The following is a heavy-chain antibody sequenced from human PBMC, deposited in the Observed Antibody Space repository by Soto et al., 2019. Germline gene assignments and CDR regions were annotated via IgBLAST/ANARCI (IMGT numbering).Heavy chain of an antibody. D-gene: IGHD3-22*01. Sequence: PGGSLRLSCAASGFIFRNYAMHWVRQAPGKGLEWVAVISYDGSNKDDADSVRGRFFISRDNSKNTLFLQMNSLRAEDTAVYYCASAYYDSSDQFQDDVFDFWGQGTMVTVSS. CDR3: ASAYYDSSDQFQDDVFDF. CDR2: ISYDGSNK. CDR1: GFIFRNYA. V-gene: IGHV3-30*04. J-gene: IGHJ3*01.